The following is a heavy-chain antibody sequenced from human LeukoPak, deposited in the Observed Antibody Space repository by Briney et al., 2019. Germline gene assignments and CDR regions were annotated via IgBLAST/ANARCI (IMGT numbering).Heavy chain of an antibody. D-gene: IGHD3-16*01. CDR1: GGSLSSYY. V-gene: IGHV4-59*01. CDR3: ARGFWGSNYFDY. J-gene: IGHJ4*02. Sequence: SETLSLTCTVSGGSLSSYYWSWIRQPPGKGLEWIGYIYYSGSTNYNPSLKSRVTISVDTSKNQFSLKLSSVTAADTAVYYCARGFWGSNYFDYWGQGTLVTVSS. CDR2: IYYSGST.